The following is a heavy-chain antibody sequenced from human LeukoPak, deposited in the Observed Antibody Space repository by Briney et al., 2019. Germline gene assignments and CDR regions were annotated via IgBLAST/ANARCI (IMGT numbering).Heavy chain of an antibody. CDR1: GYPFTGHI. CDR3: TRPEYKYGYVLNY. CDR2: INPDTGGT. V-gene: IGHV1-2*02. J-gene: IGHJ4*02. D-gene: IGHD5-18*01. Sequence: GASVKVSCKASGYPFTGHIMHWVRQAPGQGLEWMGWINPDTGGTNYAQNFQGRVTMTRDTSISTAYMELTRLTSDDTAVYYCTRPEYKYGYVLNYWGKGPLVTVSP.